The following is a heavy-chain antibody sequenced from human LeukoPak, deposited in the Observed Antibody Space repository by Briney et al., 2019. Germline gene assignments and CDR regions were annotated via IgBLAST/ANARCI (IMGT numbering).Heavy chain of an antibody. Sequence: PGGSLRLSCAAYGFIFRNHGMHWVRQAPGKGLEWVAFVHFDSSHQYYVDSAKGRFTISRDNSKNTLYLQTNSLRSDDTALYYCAKDDPVRSAFDIWGHGTMVTVSS. CDR1: GFIFRNHG. CDR3: AKDDPVRSAFDI. V-gene: IGHV3-30*02. CDR2: VHFDSSHQ. J-gene: IGHJ3*02.